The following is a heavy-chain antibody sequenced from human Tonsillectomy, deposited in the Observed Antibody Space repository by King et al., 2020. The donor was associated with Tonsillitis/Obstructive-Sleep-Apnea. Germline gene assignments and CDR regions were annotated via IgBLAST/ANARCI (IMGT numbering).Heavy chain of an antibody. CDR2: INHSGNN. D-gene: IGHD3-3*01. CDR3: ARSTMFGVVITPLYFDY. V-gene: IGHV4-34*01. Sequence: VQLQQWGAGLLKPSETLSLTCAVYGGSFSGYYWNWIRQPPGKGLECIGEINHSGNNNYNPSLKSRVTISVDTSKNQFSLNLSSVTAADTAIYYCARSTMFGVVITPLYFDYWGQGTLVTVSS. CDR1: GGSFSGYY. J-gene: IGHJ4*02.